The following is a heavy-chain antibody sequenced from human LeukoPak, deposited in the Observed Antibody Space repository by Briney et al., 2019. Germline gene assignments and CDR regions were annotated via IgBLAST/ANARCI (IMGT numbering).Heavy chain of an antibody. CDR1: GGTFSSYA. V-gene: IGHV1-18*01. CDR2: ISAYNGNT. Sequence: ASVKVSCKASGGTFSSYAISWVRQAPGQGLEWMGWISAYNGNTNYAQKLQGRVTMTTDTSTSTAYMELRSLRSDDTAVYYCARDSIVVVPAARTFDYWGQGTLVTVSS. CDR3: ARDSIVVVPAARTFDY. J-gene: IGHJ4*02. D-gene: IGHD2-2*01.